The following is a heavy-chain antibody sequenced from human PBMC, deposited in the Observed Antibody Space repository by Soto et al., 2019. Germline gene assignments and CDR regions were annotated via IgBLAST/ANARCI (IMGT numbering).Heavy chain of an antibody. J-gene: IGHJ1*01. D-gene: IGHD2-2*01. Sequence: QVQLVQSGAEVKKPGASVKVSCKASGYTSISYGISWVRQAPGQGPEWMGWISAYNGNTNYAEKFQGRVTMITDTSTSTAYMELRSLRSDDTAVYYCARDKWISSPTPAAFQHWGQGTLVTVSP. CDR3: ARDKWISSPTPAAFQH. CDR1: GYTSISYG. CDR2: ISAYNGNT. V-gene: IGHV1-18*01.